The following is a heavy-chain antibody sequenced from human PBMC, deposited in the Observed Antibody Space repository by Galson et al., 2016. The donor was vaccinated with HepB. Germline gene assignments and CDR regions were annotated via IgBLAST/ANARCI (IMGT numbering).Heavy chain of an antibody. D-gene: IGHD3-16*01. CDR2: IAGSGRPI. CDR3: AGGGGFRVGAYFDS. J-gene: IGHJ4*02. CDR1: TLTFSDYY. Sequence: SLRLSCAASTLTFSDYYMSWIRQAPGRGLEWISYIAGSGRPIYYADSVKGRFTISRDNAKNSLYLQMNSLRAEDTAVYYCAGGGGFRVGAYFDSWGQGTLVTVSS. V-gene: IGHV3-11*01.